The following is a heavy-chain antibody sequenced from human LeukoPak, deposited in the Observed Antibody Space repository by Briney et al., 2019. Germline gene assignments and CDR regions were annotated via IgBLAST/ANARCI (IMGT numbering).Heavy chain of an antibody. D-gene: IGHD3-10*01. CDR3: ARDFRNGSSDY. CDR1: SSYN. V-gene: IGHV4-39*07. CDR2: IYYSGST. J-gene: IGHJ4*02. Sequence: SSYNMNWVRQAPGKGLEWIGSIYYSGSTYYNPSLKSRVTISVDTSKNQFSLKLSSVTAADTAVYYCARDFRNGSSDYWGQGTPVTVSS.